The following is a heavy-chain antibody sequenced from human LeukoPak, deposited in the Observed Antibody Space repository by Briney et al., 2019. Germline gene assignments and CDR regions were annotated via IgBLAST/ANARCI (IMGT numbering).Heavy chain of an antibody. CDR1: GFTFSSYG. CDR2: ISGSGGST. CDR3: ARDGSYDFWSGYRYYYYYMDV. J-gene: IGHJ6*03. D-gene: IGHD3-3*01. V-gene: IGHV3-23*01. Sequence: GGSLRLSCAASGFTFSSYGMSWVRQAPGKGLEWVSAISGSGGSTYYADSVKGRFTISRDNSKNTLYLQMNSLRAEDTAVYYCARDGSYDFWSGYRYYYYYMDVWGKGTTVTVSS.